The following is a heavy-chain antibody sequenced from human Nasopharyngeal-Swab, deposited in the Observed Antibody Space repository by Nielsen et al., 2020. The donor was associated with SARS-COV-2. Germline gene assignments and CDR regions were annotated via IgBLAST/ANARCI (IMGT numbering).Heavy chain of an antibody. D-gene: IGHD3-10*01. Sequence: WVRQAPGQRLKWMGWINAGNGNTKYSQKFQGRVTITRDTSASTAYMELSSLRSEDTAVYYCARGRGYYGSGGYYYYMDVWGKGTTVTVSS. J-gene: IGHJ6*03. V-gene: IGHV1-3*01. CDR3: ARGRGYYGSGGYYYYMDV. CDR2: INAGNGNT.